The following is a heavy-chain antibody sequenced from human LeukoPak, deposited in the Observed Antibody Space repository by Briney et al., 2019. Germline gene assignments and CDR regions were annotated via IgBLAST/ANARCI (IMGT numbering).Heavy chain of an antibody. Sequence: PGGSLRLSCAASGFTFSSYSMNWVRQAPGKGLEWVSYISSSSSTIYYADSVKGRFTISRDNAKNSLYLQMNSLRDEDTAVYYCARGIVGATTVYYYYGMDVWGQGTTVTVSS. CDR3: ARGIVGATTVYYYYGMDV. CDR2: ISSSSSTI. J-gene: IGHJ6*02. V-gene: IGHV3-48*02. D-gene: IGHD1-26*01. CDR1: GFTFSSYS.